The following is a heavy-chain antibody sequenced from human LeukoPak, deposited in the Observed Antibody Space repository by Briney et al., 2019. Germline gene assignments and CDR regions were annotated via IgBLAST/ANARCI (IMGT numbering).Heavy chain of an antibody. CDR2: IRSNPDGGTT. V-gene: IGHV3-15*01. J-gene: IGHJ4*02. Sequence: GGSLRLSCEASGFIFSNTWMSWVRQAPGKGLEWVGRIRSNPDGGTTAYAAPVKGRFSISRNDSKKTLYLQMNSLKTDDTAVYYCTTDDVSPILMIVRGLGDWGQGTRVTVSS. CDR1: GFIFSNTW. CDR3: TTDDVSPILMIVRGLGD. D-gene: IGHD3-22*01.